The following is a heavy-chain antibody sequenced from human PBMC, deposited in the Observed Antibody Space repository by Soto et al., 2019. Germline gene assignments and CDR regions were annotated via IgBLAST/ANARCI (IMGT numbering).Heavy chain of an antibody. Sequence: QVQLVQSGAEVKKPGSSVKVSCKASGGTFNSYALSWVRQASGQGLEWMGGIIPIFGKVNFAQNFQGRVTITADESTSTAYMELSSLGSEDTAVYYCARVGSAAASAGLGYYNYPMAVWGQGTTVIVSS. D-gene: IGHD6-13*01. CDR2: IIPIFGKV. CDR3: ARVGSAAASAGLGYYNYPMAV. CDR1: GGTFNSYA. V-gene: IGHV1-69*01. J-gene: IGHJ6*02.